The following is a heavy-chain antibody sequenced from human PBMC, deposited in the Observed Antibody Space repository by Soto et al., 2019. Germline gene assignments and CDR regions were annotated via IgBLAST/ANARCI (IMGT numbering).Heavy chain of an antibody. Sequence: GGSLRLSCAASGFTVSSNYMSWVRQAPGKGLEWVSVIYSGGSTYYADSVKGRFTISRDNSKNTLYLQMNSLRAEDTAVYYCERESVDFWSGYLDYWGQGTLVTVSS. CDR3: ERESVDFWSGYLDY. CDR2: IYSGGST. CDR1: GFTVSSNY. V-gene: IGHV3-53*01. J-gene: IGHJ4*02. D-gene: IGHD3-3*01.